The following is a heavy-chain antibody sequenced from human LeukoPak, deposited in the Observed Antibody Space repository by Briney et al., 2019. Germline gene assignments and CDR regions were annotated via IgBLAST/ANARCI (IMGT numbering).Heavy chain of an antibody. CDR1: GFTFDDYA. D-gene: IGHD3-22*01. CDR2: ISWDGGST. V-gene: IGHV3-43D*03. CDR3: AKAGGRVITAAFDI. Sequence: GGSLRLSCAAAGFTFDDYAVQLVRQAPGEGVGWVSLISWDGGSTYYADSVKGRFTISRDNSKNSLYLQMNSLRAEDTALYYCAKAGGRVITAAFDIWGQGTMVTVSS. J-gene: IGHJ3*02.